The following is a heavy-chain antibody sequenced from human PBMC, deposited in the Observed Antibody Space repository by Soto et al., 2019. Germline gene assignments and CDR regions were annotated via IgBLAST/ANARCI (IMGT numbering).Heavy chain of an antibody. V-gene: IGHV1-24*01. Sequence: GASVKVSCKVSGYTLTELSMHWVRRAPGKGLEWMGGFDPEDGETIYAQKFQGRVTMTEDTSTDTAYMELSSLRSEDTAVYYCATVTQNIVVVPAPLYYFDYWGQGTLVTVSS. CDR3: ATVTQNIVVVPAPLYYFDY. J-gene: IGHJ4*02. CDR2: FDPEDGET. CDR1: GYTLTELS. D-gene: IGHD2-2*01.